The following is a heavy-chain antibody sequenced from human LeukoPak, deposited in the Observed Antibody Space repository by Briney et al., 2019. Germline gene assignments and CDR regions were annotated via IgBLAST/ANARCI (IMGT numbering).Heavy chain of an antibody. V-gene: IGHV3-7*03. Sequence: GGSLRLSCAASGFTFSSYWMSWVRQAPGKGLEWVANIKQGGSEKYYVDSVKGRFTISRDNAKNSLYLQMNSLRAEDTAVYYCARAFWVRGVITRNKYYFDYWGQGTLVTVSS. J-gene: IGHJ4*02. CDR3: ARAFWVRGVITRNKYYFDY. CDR1: GFTFSSYW. CDR2: IKQGGSEK. D-gene: IGHD3-10*01.